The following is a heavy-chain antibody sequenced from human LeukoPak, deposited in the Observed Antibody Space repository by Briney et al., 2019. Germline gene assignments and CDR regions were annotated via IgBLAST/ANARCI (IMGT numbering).Heavy chain of an antibody. V-gene: IGHV3-7*01. D-gene: IGHD6-13*01. CDR1: GFTFSSYW. CDR2: IKQDGSEK. Sequence: GGSLRLSCAASGFTFSSYWMSWVRQAPGKGLEWVANIKQDGSEKYCVDSVKGRFTISRDNAKNSLYLQMNSLRAEDTAVYYCARDRANYIAAFDYWGQGTLVTVSS. CDR3: ARDRANYIAAFDY. J-gene: IGHJ4*02.